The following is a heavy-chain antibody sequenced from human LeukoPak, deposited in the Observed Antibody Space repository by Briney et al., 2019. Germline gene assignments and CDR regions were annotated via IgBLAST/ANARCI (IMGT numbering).Heavy chain of an antibody. CDR1: GFTFSSYA. Sequence: PGGSLRLSCAASGFTFSSYAMSWVRQAPGKGLEWVSAVSGSGGSTYYADSVKGRFTISRDNSKNTLYLQMNSLRAEDTAVYYCAKSDSSGWYSSDYWGQGTLVTVSS. CDR3: AKSDSSGWYSSDY. CDR2: VSGSGGST. J-gene: IGHJ4*02. V-gene: IGHV3-23*01. D-gene: IGHD6-19*01.